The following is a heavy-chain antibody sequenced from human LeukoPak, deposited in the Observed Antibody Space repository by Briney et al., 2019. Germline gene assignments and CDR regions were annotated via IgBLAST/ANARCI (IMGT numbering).Heavy chain of an antibody. D-gene: IGHD6-13*01. V-gene: IGHV4-39*07. CDR2: IFYTGST. CDR3: ARGVRIAASGTWFDP. CDR1: SGSISSPLHY. Sequence: SETLSLTCSVSSGSISSPLHYWGGIRQPPGKGLEGIGSIFYTGSTYYNPSLKSRVTISVDTSKNQFSLRLTSVTVADTAVYYCARGVRIAASGTWFDPWGQGTLVTVSS. J-gene: IGHJ5*02.